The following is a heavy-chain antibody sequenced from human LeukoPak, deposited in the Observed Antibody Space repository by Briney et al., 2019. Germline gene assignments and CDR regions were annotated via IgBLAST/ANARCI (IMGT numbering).Heavy chain of an antibody. J-gene: IGHJ4*02. CDR1: GYTFTSYY. D-gene: IGHD3-10*01. CDR2: INHSGGST. V-gene: IGHV1-46*01. Sequence: ASVKVSCKASGYTFTSYYMHWVRQAPGQGLEWMGIINHSGGSTSYAQKFQGRVTMTRDTSTSTVYMELSSLRSEDTAVYYCAREGRRVTYYYGSGSYYLGYWGQGTLVTVSS. CDR3: AREGRRVTYYYGSGSYYLGY.